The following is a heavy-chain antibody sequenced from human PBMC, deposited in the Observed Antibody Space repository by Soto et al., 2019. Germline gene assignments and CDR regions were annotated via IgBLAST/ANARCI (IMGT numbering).Heavy chain of an antibody. V-gene: IGHV3-30-3*01. CDR1: GFTVRSYA. CDR2: ISYDGSNK. J-gene: IGHJ4*02. Sequence: GGSLRLSCAASGFTVRSYAMHWVRQAPGKGLEWVAVISYDGSNKYYADSVKGRFTISRDNSKNTLYLQMNSLRAEDTAVYYCARELRITIFGVADYWGQGTLVTVSS. CDR3: ARELRITIFGVADY. D-gene: IGHD3-3*01.